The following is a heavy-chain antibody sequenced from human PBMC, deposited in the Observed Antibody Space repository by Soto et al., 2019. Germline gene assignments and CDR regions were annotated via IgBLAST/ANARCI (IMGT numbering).Heavy chain of an antibody. CDR2: IIPIFGTA. D-gene: IGHD3-22*01. J-gene: IGHJ4*02. Sequence: QVQLVQSGAEVKKPGSSVKVSCKASGGTFSSYAISWVRQAPGQGLEWMGGIIPIFGTANYAQKFQGRVTITADESTSTAYMELSSLRSEDTAVYCCARGGEYYFDSSCYYRVPFDYWGQGTLVTVSS. V-gene: IGHV1-69*12. CDR1: GGTFSSYA. CDR3: ARGGEYYFDSSCYYRVPFDY.